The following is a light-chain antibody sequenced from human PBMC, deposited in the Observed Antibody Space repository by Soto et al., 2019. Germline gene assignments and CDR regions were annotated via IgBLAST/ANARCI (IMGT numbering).Light chain of an antibody. CDR2: GAS. V-gene: IGKV3-15*01. J-gene: IGKJ1*01. CDR3: QQYNTWPGWT. CDR1: QSINSN. Sequence: EVVMTQSPAALSVSPGERATLSCRASQSINSNLAWYQQKPGQAPRLLVYGASTIATGIPARFSGTGSGTEFTLTISSLQSEDFAVYYCQQYNTWPGWTFGQGTEVEIK.